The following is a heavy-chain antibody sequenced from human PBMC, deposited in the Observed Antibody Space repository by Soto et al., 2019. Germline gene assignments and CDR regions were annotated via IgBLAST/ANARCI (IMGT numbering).Heavy chain of an antibody. D-gene: IGHD6-19*01. CDR3: AKRGSGWFNWFDP. J-gene: IGHJ5*02. V-gene: IGHV4-59*01. CDR2: IYYSGST. Sequence: PSETLSLTCTVSGGSISSYYWSWIRQPPGKGLEWIGYIYYSGSTNYNPSLKRRVTISLDTSKNQFSLRLTSVTAADTAVYYCAKRGSGWFNWFDPWGQGTLVTVSS. CDR1: GGSISSYY.